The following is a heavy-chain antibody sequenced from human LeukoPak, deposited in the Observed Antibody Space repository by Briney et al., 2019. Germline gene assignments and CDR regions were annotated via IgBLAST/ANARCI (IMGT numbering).Heavy chain of an antibody. V-gene: IGHV1-8*01. CDR3: ARDTRNWFDP. J-gene: IGHJ5*02. D-gene: IGHD1-26*01. CDR2: MNPNSGNT. CDR1: GYTFTSYD. Sequence: WASVKVSGKASGYTFTSYDINWVRQATGQGLEWMGGMNPNSGNTGYAQKFQGRVTMTRNTSISTAYMELSSVRSEDRAVYYCARDTRNWFDPWGQGTLVPVSS.